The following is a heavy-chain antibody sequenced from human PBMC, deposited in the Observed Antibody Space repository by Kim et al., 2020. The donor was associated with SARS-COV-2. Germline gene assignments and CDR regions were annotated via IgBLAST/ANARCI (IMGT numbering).Heavy chain of an antibody. V-gene: IGHV5-10-1*01. Sequence: NPSFQGHVTIPANKSISTAYLQWSSLKASDTAMYYCARRYYDILTGAFDIWGQGTMVTVSS. D-gene: IGHD3-9*01. J-gene: IGHJ3*02. CDR3: ARRYYDILTGAFDI.